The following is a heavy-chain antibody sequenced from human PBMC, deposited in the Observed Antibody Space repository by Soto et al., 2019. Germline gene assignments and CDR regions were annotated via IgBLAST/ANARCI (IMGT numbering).Heavy chain of an antibody. V-gene: IGHV3-66*01. CDR2: IYSGGST. CDR3: ARDRIPTGMDV. Sequence: EVQLVESGGGLVQPGGSLRLSCAASGFTVSSNYMSWVRQAPGKGLEWVSVIYSGGSTYYADSGKGRCTISRDKSKNTLYLQMNSLRAEDTAVYYCARDRIPTGMDVWGQGTTVTVSS. CDR1: GFTVSSNY. J-gene: IGHJ6*02.